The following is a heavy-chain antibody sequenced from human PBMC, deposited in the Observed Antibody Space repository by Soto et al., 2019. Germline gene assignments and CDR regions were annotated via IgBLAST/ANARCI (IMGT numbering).Heavy chain of an antibody. J-gene: IGHJ6*03. CDR1: GGSISSYY. V-gene: IGHV4-59*01. D-gene: IGHD3-3*01. CDR2: IYYSGST. CDR3: ARAEYYDFWSGYPRYYYYYMDV. Sequence: SETLSLTSTVSGGSISSYYWSWIRQPPGKGLEWIGYIYYSGSTNYNPSLKSRVTISVDTSKNQFSLKLSSVTAADTAVYYCARAEYYDFWSGYPRYYYYYMDVWGKGTTVTVSS.